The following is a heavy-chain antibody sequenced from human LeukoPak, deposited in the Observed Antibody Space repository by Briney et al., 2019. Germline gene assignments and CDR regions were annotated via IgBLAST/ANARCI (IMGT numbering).Heavy chain of an antibody. CDR3: VKDRWVDH. V-gene: IGHV3-64D*06. J-gene: IGHJ4*02. Sequence: GGSLRLSCSASGFIFSPYAMHWVRQAPGKGLEYVSSISSEGKTTYYADSVKGRFTISRDNSKNTLYLQMSSLRPEDTAVYYCVKDRWVDHWGQGTLVTVSS. D-gene: IGHD6-13*01. CDR1: GFIFSPYA. CDR2: ISSEGKTT.